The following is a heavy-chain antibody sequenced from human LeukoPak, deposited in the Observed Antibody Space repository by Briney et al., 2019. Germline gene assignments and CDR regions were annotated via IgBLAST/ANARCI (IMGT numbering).Heavy chain of an antibody. D-gene: IGHD2-21*02. Sequence: SGKVSCKASGGTFSSYAISWVRQAPGQGLEWMGRIIPILGIANYAQKFQGRVTITADKSTSTAYMELSSLRSEDAAVYYCARSGVVVTAIPFDYWGQGTLVTVSS. CDR2: IIPILGIA. CDR3: ARSGVVVTAIPFDY. CDR1: GGTFSSYA. V-gene: IGHV1-69*04. J-gene: IGHJ4*02.